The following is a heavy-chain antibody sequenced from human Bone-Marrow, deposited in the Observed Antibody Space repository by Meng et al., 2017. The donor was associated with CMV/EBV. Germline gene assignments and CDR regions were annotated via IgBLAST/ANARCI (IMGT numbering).Heavy chain of an antibody. CDR2: SYTRGIT. CDR3: ARAMVRGVQRYFDY. V-gene: IGHV4-4*07. CDR1: AGSVSRSY. Sequence: HVSRPGLVKPSQTMSPPGLSSAGSVSRSYGSCIRQPAGKRLEWIGRSYTRGITNYNPSLKSRVTMSVATSKSQFSLKLSSVTAADTAVYYCARAMVRGVQRYFDYWGQGNLVTVSS. D-gene: IGHD3-10*01. J-gene: IGHJ4*02.